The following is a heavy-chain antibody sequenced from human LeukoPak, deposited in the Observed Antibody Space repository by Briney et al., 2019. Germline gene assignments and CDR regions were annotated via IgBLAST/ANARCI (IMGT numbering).Heavy chain of an antibody. D-gene: IGHD3-16*02. Sequence: PSETLSLTCAVSGGSVNNSGWWTWVRQPPGQGLGWIGEMSHTANTNHNPSLKSRVTIAVDKSKNQFSLKLNSVTAADTAVYYCARGTYIWGSYRHFDFWGQGMLVTVSS. CDR2: MSHTANT. J-gene: IGHJ4*02. CDR1: GGSVNNSGW. V-gene: IGHV4-4*02. CDR3: ARGTYIWGSYRHFDF.